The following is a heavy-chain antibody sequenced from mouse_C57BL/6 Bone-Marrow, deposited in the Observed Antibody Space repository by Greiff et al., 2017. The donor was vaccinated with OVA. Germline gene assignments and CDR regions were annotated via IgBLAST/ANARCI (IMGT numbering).Heavy chain of an antibody. J-gene: IGHJ3*01. CDR3: AKERCPAWFAY. CDR1: GYTFTSYW. V-gene: IGHV1-52*01. Sequence: QVQLQQPGAELVRPGSSVKLSCKASGYTFTSYWMHWVKQRPIQGLEWIGNIDPSDSETHYNQKFKDKATLNVDKSSSTAYMQLSILTSQYSAVYYCAKERCPAWFAYWGQGTLVTVSA. CDR2: IDPSDSET.